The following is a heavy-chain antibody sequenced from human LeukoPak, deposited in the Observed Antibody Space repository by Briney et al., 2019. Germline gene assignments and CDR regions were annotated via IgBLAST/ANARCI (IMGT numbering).Heavy chain of an antibody. CDR1: GFTFSDFY. J-gene: IGHJ4*02. CDR3: ASLQGNYYFDY. Sequence: GGSLRLSCAASGFTFSDFYMTWIRQAPGKGLEWVSAISGSGGSTYYADSVKGRFTISRDNSKNTLYLQMNSLRAEDTAVYYCASLQGNYYFDYWGQGTLVTVSS. D-gene: IGHD5-24*01. CDR2: ISGSGGST. V-gene: IGHV3-23*01.